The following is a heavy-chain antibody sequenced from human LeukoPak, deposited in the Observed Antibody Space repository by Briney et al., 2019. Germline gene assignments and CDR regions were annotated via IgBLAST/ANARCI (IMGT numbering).Heavy chain of an antibody. Sequence: SETLSLTCTVSGGSISIANYFWGWIRQPPGKGLEWIGSTYYDGSTYYNPSLKSRVTISRDTSKDQFSLRLSSVTAADTAVYYCARRSSGRPVDYWGQGTLVAVSS. CDR3: ARRSSGRPVDY. V-gene: IGHV4-39*07. CDR1: GGSISIANYF. D-gene: IGHD3-3*01. J-gene: IGHJ4*02. CDR2: TYYDGST.